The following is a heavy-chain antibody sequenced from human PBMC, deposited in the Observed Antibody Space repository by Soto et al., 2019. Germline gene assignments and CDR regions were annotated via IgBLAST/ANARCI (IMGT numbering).Heavy chain of an antibody. CDR3: ARDLAAARAFDI. D-gene: IGHD6-25*01. CDR1: GDSINDKNW. V-gene: IGHV4-4*02. Sequence: SETLSLTCSVSGDSINDKNWWTWLRQPPGKRLEWIGDIYHTGRSSYNPSLTSRVAMSVDKSKNQFSLSLTSVTAADTAMYYCARDLAAARAFDIWGQGTMVTVSS. J-gene: IGHJ3*02. CDR2: IYHTGRS.